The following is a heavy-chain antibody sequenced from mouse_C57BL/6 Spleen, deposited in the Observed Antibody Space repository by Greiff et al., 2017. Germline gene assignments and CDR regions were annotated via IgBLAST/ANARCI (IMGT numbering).Heavy chain of an antibody. D-gene: IGHD4-1*01. CDR1: GFSFNTYA. CDR3: VRHETGFDC. V-gene: IGHV10-1*01. J-gene: IGHJ2*01. Sequence: EVQGVESGGGLVQPKGSLTLSCAASGFSFNTYAMNWVRQAPGKGLEWVARIRSKSNNYATYYADSVKDRFTISRDDSESMLYLQMNNLKTEDTAMYYCVRHETGFDCWGQGTTLTVSS. CDR2: IRSKSNNYAT.